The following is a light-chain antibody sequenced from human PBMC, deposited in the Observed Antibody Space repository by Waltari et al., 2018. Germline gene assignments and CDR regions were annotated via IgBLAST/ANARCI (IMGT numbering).Light chain of an antibody. Sequence: DIVITQSPLSLPVTPGEPASISCRSSQSLLHSNGNTYAEWFLQKPGQSPQLLIYLTSRRASGVPDRFIGSGSGTDFTLKISRVEAEDVGIYYCMQDLQTPWTFGQGTRVEIK. V-gene: IGKV2-28*01. CDR1: QSLLHSNGNTY. CDR3: MQDLQTPWT. CDR2: LTS. J-gene: IGKJ1*01.